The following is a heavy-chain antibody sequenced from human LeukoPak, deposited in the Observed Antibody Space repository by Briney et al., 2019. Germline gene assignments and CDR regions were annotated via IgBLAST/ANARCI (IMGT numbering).Heavy chain of an antibody. D-gene: IGHD6-13*01. CDR3: ARRQYLWSSRENWFDP. CDR1: GFTFSSYE. J-gene: IGHJ5*02. CDR2: ISSSGSTI. V-gene: IGHV3-48*03. Sequence: GGSLRLSCAASGFTFSSYEMNWVRQAPGKGLEWVSYISSSGSTIYYADSVKGRFTISRDNAENSLYLQMNSLRAEDTAVYYCARRQYLWSSRENWFDPWGQGTLVTVSS.